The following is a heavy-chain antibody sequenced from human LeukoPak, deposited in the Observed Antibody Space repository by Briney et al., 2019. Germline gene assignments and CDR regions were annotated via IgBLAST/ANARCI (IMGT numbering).Heavy chain of an antibody. CDR1: GFIFNNYA. J-gene: IGHJ4*02. V-gene: IGHV3-23*01. D-gene: IGHD4-17*01. CDR2: ISGGGDNT. CDR3: ARDHDYGDYEPIFHY. Sequence: GGSLRLSCAVSGFIFNNYAMSWVREAPGNGLEWVSSISGGGDNTYYADSVKGRFTISRDNSKNTLYLQMNSLGAEDTAVYYCARDHDYGDYEPIFHYWGQGTLVTVSS.